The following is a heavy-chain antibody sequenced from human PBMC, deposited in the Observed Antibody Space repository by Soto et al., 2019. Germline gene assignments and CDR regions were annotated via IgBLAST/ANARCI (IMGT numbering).Heavy chain of an antibody. CDR1: GGSVSSDDYY. CDR3: ARGVDCSSSSCYRYYGMDV. CDR2: MYYSGTT. J-gene: IGHJ6*02. D-gene: IGHD2-2*01. Sequence: TSETLSLTCTVSGGSVSSDDYYWTWIRQPPGKGLEWIGYMYYSGTTNYSPSLKSRVTMSVDTSRNQFSLKLNSVTAADTAVYYCARGVDCSSSSCYRYYGMDVWGQGTTVTVSS. V-gene: IGHV4-61*08.